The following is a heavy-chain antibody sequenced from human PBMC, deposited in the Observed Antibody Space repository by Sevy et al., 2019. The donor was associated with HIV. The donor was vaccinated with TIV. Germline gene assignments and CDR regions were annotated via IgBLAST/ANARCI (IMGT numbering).Heavy chain of an antibody. Sequence: GGSLRLSCAASGFTFNRYSMHWVRQAPGKGLEWVATISFDATNKHYPESVKGRFTISRDNFQNSLFLQMDSLRPEDMAVYYCALERLSSDVAEYFQNWGQGTLVTVSS. CDR1: GFTFNRYS. CDR2: ISFDATNK. CDR3: ALERLSSDVAEYFQN. J-gene: IGHJ1*01. V-gene: IGHV3-30-3*01. D-gene: IGHD1-1*01.